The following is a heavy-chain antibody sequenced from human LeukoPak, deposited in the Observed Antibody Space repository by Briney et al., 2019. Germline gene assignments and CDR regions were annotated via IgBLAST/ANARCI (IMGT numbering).Heavy chain of an antibody. J-gene: IGHJ4*02. V-gene: IGHV3-23*01. D-gene: IGHD3-22*01. CDR2: ISGSGSYT. Sequence: GGSLRLSCAASGFTVSGYSMSWVRQAPGKRLEWVSAISGSGSYTDYADSVKGRFTISKDNSKNTLYMRMSSLRAEDTAVYYCAKRRYDSSGHFDSWGQGTLVTVSS. CDR3: AKRRYDSSGHFDS. CDR1: GFTVSGYS.